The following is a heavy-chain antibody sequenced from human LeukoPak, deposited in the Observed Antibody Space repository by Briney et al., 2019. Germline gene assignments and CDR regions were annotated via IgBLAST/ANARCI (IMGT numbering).Heavy chain of an antibody. CDR2: INHSGST. J-gene: IGHJ4*02. V-gene: IGHV4-34*01. CDR3: ARGKPTHYYFDY. CDR1: GGSFSGYY. D-gene: IGHD1-14*01. Sequence: SETLSLTCAVYGGSFSGYYWSWIRQPPGKGLEWIGEINHSGSTNYDPSLKSRVTISVDTSKNQFSLKLSSVTAADTAVYYCARGKPTHYYFDYWGQGTLVTVSS.